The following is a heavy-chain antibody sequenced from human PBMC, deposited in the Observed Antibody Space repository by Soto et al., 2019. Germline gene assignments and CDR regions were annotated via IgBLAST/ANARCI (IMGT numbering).Heavy chain of an antibody. CDR2: IYYSGST. V-gene: IGHV4-31*03. CDR1: GGSISSGGYY. Sequence: QVQLQESGPGLVKPSQTLSLTCTVSGGSISSGGYYWSWIRQHPGKGLEWIGYIYYSGSTYYNPSLKSRVTISVETSKNQFSLKLSSVTAADTAVYYCAREPNYYYDSSGYYPGYGMDVWGQGTTVTVSS. D-gene: IGHD3-22*01. CDR3: AREPNYYYDSSGYYPGYGMDV. J-gene: IGHJ6*02.